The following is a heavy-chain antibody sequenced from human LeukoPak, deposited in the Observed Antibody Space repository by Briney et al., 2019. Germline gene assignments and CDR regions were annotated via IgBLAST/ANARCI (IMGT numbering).Heavy chain of an antibody. CDR2: INGDGSST. Sequence: GGSLRLSCAASGFTFSRYWMHWVRQAPGKGLVWVSRINGDGSSTSYADSVKGRFTISRDNAKNTLYLQMNSLRAEDTAVYYCARGAYGGNFLGYWGQGTLVIVSS. V-gene: IGHV3-74*01. D-gene: IGHD4-23*01. CDR1: GFTFSRYW. J-gene: IGHJ4*02. CDR3: ARGAYGGNFLGY.